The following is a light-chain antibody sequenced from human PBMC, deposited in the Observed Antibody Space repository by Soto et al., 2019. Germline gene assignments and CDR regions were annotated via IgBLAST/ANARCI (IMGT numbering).Light chain of an antibody. CDR2: AAS. J-gene: IGKJ2*01. Sequence: DIQMTQSPSSLSASVGVRVTITCRASQSISSYLNWYQQKPGKAPKLLIYAASSLQSGVPSRFSGSGSGTDFTLTISSLQPEDFATYYCQQSYSTLEGYKFGQGTKV. CDR3: QQSYSTLEGYK. V-gene: IGKV1-39*01. CDR1: QSISSY.